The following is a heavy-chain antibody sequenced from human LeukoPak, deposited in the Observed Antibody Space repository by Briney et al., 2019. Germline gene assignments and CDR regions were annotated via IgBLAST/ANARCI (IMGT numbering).Heavy chain of an antibody. CDR3: ARQPPRGYNSAWFDS. CDR1: GYSFTSYW. V-gene: IGHV5-10-1*01. D-gene: IGHD6-19*01. Sequence: GESLKVSCQGSGYSFTSYWISWVRQMPGKGLEWMGRIDPSDSYTNYSPSFQGHVTISADKSSNTAYLQWSSLKASDTAVYYCARQPPRGYNSAWFDSWGQGTLVTVSS. J-gene: IGHJ5*01. CDR2: IDPSDSYT.